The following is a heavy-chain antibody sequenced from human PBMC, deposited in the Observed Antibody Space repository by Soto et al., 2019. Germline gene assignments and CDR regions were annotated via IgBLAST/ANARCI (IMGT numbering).Heavy chain of an antibody. CDR3: ARDRSAINDILTGYEGWVGYYMDV. CDR1: GYTFTSYA. Sequence: ASVKVSCKASGYTFTSYAMHWVRQAPGQRLEWMGWINAGNGNTKYSQKFQGRVTITRDTSASTAYMELSSLRSEDTAVYYCARDRSAINDILTGYEGWVGYYMDVWGKGTTVTVSS. CDR2: INAGNGNT. D-gene: IGHD3-9*01. V-gene: IGHV1-3*01. J-gene: IGHJ6*03.